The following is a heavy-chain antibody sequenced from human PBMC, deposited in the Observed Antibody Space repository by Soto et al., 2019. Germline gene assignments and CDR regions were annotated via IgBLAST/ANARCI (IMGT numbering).Heavy chain of an antibody. D-gene: IGHD6-6*01. V-gene: IGHV5-51*01. J-gene: IGHJ4*02. CDR1: GYNFNNYW. CDR2: IYPGGSDI. Sequence: GECLKISCKGSGYNFNNYWIGWVRLMPGKGLEWMGIIYPGGSDIRYSPSFQGQVTISADKFISTAYLKWSSLKASDTAMYYCATKGNSSSGFDFWGQGTLVTVSS. CDR3: ATKGNSSSGFDF.